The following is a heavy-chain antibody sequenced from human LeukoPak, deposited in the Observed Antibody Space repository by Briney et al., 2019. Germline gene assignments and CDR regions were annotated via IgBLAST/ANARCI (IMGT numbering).Heavy chain of an antibody. CDR1: GGSISSSSYY. V-gene: IGHV4-39*07. CDR2: IYYSGST. CDR3: EGSYCGGDCYSPGYFDL. J-gene: IGHJ2*01. D-gene: IGHD2-21*02. Sequence: SETLSLTCTVSGGSISSSSYYWGWIRQPPGKGLEWIGSIYYSGSTYYNPSLKSRVTISVDTSKNQFSLKLSSVTAADTAVYYCEGSYCGGDCYSPGYFDLWGRGTLVTVSS.